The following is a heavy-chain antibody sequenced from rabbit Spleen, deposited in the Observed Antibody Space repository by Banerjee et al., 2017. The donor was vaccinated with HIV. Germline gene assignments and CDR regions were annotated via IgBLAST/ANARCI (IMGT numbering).Heavy chain of an antibody. CDR2: INASTGKP. CDR3: ARDLVGVIGWHFYL. CDR1: GFSFSDRDV. Sequence: QEQLEESGGDLVKPGASLTLTCKASGFSFSDRDVMCWVRQAPGKGLQWIACINASTGKPVYATWASGRFSISITSSTTVTLRMTSLTAADRATYFCARDLVGVIGWHFYLWGQGTLVTVS. D-gene: IGHD2-1*01. V-gene: IGHV1S45*01. J-gene: IGHJ4*01.